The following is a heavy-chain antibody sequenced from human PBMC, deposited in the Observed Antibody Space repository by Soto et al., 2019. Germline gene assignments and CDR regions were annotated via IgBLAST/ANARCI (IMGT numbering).Heavy chain of an antibody. CDR1: GGSISSGGYC. V-gene: IGHV4-31*03. Sequence: QVQLRESGPGLVKPSQTLSLTCTVSGGSISSGGYCWSWIRHHPGKGLEWIGYVYYNGPTYYNPSLKSRITMSLDTSKTQFSLRLNSVTAADTAVYYCARVHTSGPYHSGLDVWGQGPTVTVSS. D-gene: IGHD3-10*01. CDR3: ARVHTSGPYHSGLDV. J-gene: IGHJ6*02. CDR2: VYYNGPT.